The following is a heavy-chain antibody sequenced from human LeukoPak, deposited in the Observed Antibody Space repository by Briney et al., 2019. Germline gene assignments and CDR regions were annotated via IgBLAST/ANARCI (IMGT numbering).Heavy chain of an antibody. D-gene: IGHD1-26*01. CDR2: IYYSGST. V-gene: IGHV4-59*01. J-gene: IGHJ4*02. Sequence: SETLSLTCTVSGGSISSYYWSWIRQPPGKGLEWIGYIYYSGSTNYNPSLKSRVTISVDTSKNQFSLKLSSVTAADTAVYYCARDISGSYYYWGQGTLVTVSS. CDR3: ARDISGSYYY. CDR1: GGSISSYY.